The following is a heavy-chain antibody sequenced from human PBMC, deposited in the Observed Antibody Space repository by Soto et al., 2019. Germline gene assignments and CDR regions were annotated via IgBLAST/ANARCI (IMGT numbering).Heavy chain of an antibody. J-gene: IGHJ4*02. CDR2: INHSGAA. CDR3: AKNFDY. Sequence: QVQLQQWGARLLKPSETLSLTCVVYGGSLSDSYWSWIRQPPGKGLEWIGDINHSGAADYGPSLKGRATLSVDTSKNHFSLKLSSVTAADTAVYYCAKNFDYWGQGTLVTVSS. V-gene: IGHV4-34*01. CDR1: GGSLSDSY.